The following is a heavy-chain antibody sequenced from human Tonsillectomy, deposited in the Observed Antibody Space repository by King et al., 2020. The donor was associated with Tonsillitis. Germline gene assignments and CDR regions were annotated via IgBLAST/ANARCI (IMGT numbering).Heavy chain of an antibody. CDR2: INPNSGGT. CDR1: GYTFIGYD. CDR3: ARDLLEAVTIYFFAY. V-gene: IGHV1-2*02. J-gene: IGHJ4*02. Sequence: LVQSGAEVKKPGASVKVSCKASGYTFIGYDMHWVRQAPGQGLEWMGWINPNSGGTNYAQKFQGRVTMTRDTSINTAYMELNNLRSDDTAVYYCARDLLEAVTIYFFAYWGQGTLVTVSS. D-gene: IGHD4-17*01.